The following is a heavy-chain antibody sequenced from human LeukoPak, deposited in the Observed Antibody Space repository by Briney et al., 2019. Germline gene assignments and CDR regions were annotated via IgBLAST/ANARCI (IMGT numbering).Heavy chain of an antibody. Sequence: GGSLRLSCAASGFTLSSYSMNWVRQAQGKGLEWVSSISSSSSYIYYADSVKGRFTISRDNAKNSLYLQMNSLRAEDTAVYYCASSPIEGYWGQGTLVTVSS. J-gene: IGHJ4*02. CDR3: ASSPIEGY. CDR2: ISSSSSYI. V-gene: IGHV3-21*01. CDR1: GFTLSSYS.